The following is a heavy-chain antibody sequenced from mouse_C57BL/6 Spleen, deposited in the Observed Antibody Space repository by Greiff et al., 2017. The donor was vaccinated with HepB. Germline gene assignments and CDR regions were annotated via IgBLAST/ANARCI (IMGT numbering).Heavy chain of an antibody. CDR2: ISGGGGNT. Sequence: EVQRVESGGGLVKPGGSLKLSCAASGFTFSSYTMSWVRQTPEKRLEWVATISGGGGNTYYPDSVKGRFTISRDNAKNTLYLQMSSLRSEDTALFDCARHYSNYGYFDVWDKGTTVTVSS. CDR3: ARHYSNYGYFDV. D-gene: IGHD2-5*01. V-gene: IGHV5-9*01. CDR1: GFTFSSYT. J-gene: IGHJ1*03.